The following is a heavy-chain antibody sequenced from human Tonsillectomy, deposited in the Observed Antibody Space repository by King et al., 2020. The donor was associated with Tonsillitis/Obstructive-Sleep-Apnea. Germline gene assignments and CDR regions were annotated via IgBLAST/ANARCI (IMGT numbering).Heavy chain of an antibody. Sequence: QLVQSGAEVKKPGASLKISCKVSGYKFTNFWIGWVRQMPGKGLEWMGIIYPGDSDTRYSPSFQGQVTISVDKSIGTAYLQWSGLKASDTATYYCARQVAGFYFFDHWGQGPLVTVSS. CDR3: ARQVAGFYFFDH. CDR2: IYPGDSDT. D-gene: IGHD2-15*01. V-gene: IGHV5-51*01. J-gene: IGHJ4*02. CDR1: GYKFTNFW.